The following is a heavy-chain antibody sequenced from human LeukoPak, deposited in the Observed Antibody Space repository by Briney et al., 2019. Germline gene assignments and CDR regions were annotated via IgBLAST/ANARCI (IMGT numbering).Heavy chain of an antibody. CDR1: GFTFSSHW. CDR2: INSDGTST. Sequence: AGGSLRLSCAASGFTFSSHWMHWVRQAPGKGLVWVSRINSDGTSTTYADSVKGRFTISRDNAKNTLYLQMYSLRVEDTAVFHCAREGTYSNGPDYWGQGTLVTVSS. CDR3: AREGTYSNGPDY. J-gene: IGHJ4*02. V-gene: IGHV3-74*01. D-gene: IGHD3-22*01.